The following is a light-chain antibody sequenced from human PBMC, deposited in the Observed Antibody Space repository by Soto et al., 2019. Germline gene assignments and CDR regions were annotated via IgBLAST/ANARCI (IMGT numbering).Light chain of an antibody. Sequence: QSALTQPPSASGSPGQSVTISCTGTSNDVGGYNYVSWYQQHPGKAPKLMIYEVNKRPSGVPDRFSGSKSGNTASLTVSGLQAEDEADYYCSSYAGSNVLFGGGTQLTVL. V-gene: IGLV2-8*01. CDR2: EVN. CDR3: SSYAGSNVL. J-gene: IGLJ2*01. CDR1: SNDVGGYNY.